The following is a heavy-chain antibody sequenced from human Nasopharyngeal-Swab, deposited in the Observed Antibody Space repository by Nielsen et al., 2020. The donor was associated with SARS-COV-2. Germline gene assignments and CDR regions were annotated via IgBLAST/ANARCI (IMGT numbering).Heavy chain of an antibody. CDR2: IRSKANSYAT. CDR1: GFTFSGSA. Sequence: GGSLRLSCAAPGFTFSGSAMHWVRQASGKGLEWVGRIRSKANSYATAYAASVKGRFTISRDDSKNTAYLQMNSLKTEDTAVYYCTGGVTMVRHWGQGTLVTVSS. J-gene: IGHJ4*02. D-gene: IGHD3-10*01. V-gene: IGHV3-73*01. CDR3: TGGVTMVRH.